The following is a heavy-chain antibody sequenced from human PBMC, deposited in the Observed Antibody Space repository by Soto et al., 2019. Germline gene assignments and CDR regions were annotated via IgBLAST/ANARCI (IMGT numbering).Heavy chain of an antibody. V-gene: IGHV3-48*01. Sequence: GGSLRLSCAASGFTFSSYSMNWARQDTGKGLEWVSYISSSSSTIYYADSVKGRFTISRDNAKNSLYLQMNSLRAEDTAVYYCARGPYGDYARSFFAAQGFDPWGQGTLVTVSS. CDR3: ARGPYGDYARSFFAAQGFDP. J-gene: IGHJ5*02. CDR2: ISSSSSTI. D-gene: IGHD4-17*01. CDR1: GFTFSSYS.